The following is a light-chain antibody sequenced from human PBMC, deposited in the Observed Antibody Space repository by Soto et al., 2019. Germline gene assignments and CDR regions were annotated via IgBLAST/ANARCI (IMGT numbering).Light chain of an antibody. CDR1: QDIGNS. V-gene: IGKV1-33*01. J-gene: IGKJ5*01. CDR3: QQYDDRTSLT. CDR2: GAT. Sequence: IPMTPYPSSPSASLGDRVTITCQASQDIGNSLNWYQQLPGKPPKLLIYGATNLEAGVPLRFSGRGSGTHFTFTIASLEPEDIAPYSCQQYDDRTSLTFGQGTRLEIK.